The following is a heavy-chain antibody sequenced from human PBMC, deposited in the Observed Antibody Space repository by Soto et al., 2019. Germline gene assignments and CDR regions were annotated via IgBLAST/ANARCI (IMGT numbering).Heavy chain of an antibody. V-gene: IGHV3-15*01. CDR1: GFTFSNAW. CDR3: TATPYCSTTSCQYYYYYYMDV. J-gene: IGHJ6*03. Sequence: GGSLRLSCAASGFTFSNAWMSWGRQAPWKGLEWVGRIKSKTDGGTTDYAAPVKGRFTISRDDSKNTLYLQMNSLKTEDTAVYYCTATPYCSTTSCQYYYYYYMDVWGKGTTVTVSS. D-gene: IGHD2-2*01. CDR2: IKSKTDGGTT.